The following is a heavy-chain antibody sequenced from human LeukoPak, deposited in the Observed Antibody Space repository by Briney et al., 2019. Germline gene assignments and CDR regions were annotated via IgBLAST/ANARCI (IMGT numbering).Heavy chain of an antibody. CDR1: GFTFSSYA. Sequence: GGSLRLSCAASGFTFSSYAMAWVRQAPGKGLEWVSAISGSGGSTYYADSVKGRFTIPRDNSKNTLYLQMDSLRADDTAVYYCAKEPSGTYYYDYWGQGTLVTVSS. J-gene: IGHJ4*02. V-gene: IGHV3-23*01. CDR3: AKEPSGTYYYDY. D-gene: IGHD1-26*01. CDR2: ISGSGGST.